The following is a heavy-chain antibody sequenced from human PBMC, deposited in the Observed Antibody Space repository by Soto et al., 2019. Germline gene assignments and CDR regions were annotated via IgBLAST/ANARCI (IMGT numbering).Heavy chain of an antibody. D-gene: IGHD3-10*01. CDR3: ARDLNMVRGVLDY. V-gene: IGHV1-46*01. CDR2: INPSGGST. CDR1: GYTFTSYN. J-gene: IGHJ4*02. Sequence: ASLKVSCKASGYTFTSYNMHWVRQAPGQGLEWMGIINPSGGSTSYAQKFQGRVTMTRDTSTSTVYMELSSLRSEDTAVYYCARDLNMVRGVLDYWGQGTLVTVSS.